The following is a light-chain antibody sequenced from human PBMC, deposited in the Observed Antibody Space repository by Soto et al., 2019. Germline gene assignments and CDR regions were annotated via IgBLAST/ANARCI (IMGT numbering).Light chain of an antibody. CDR2: DAS. J-gene: IGKJ2*01. Sequence: DIQMTQSPSTLSASVGDRVTITCRVSQSISSWLAWYQQKPGKAPKLLIYDASSLESGVPSRFSGSGSGTEFTLTISSLQPDDFATYYCQQYNSYWYTFGQGTKLEIK. V-gene: IGKV1-5*01. CDR1: QSISSW. CDR3: QQYNSYWYT.